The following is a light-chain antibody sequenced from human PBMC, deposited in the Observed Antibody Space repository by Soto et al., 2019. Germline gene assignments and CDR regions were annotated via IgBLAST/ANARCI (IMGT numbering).Light chain of an antibody. J-gene: IGKJ4*01. CDR2: GAS. CDR1: QSVNTN. CDR3: QQYGSSPF. Sequence: EIVVTHSPATLSVSPWERATLSFRASQSVNTNFAWYQQKPGQAPRLLIYGASTRATGIPARFSGSGSGTEFTLTISRLEPEDFAVYYCQQYGSSPFFGGGTKVDIK. V-gene: IGKV3-15*01.